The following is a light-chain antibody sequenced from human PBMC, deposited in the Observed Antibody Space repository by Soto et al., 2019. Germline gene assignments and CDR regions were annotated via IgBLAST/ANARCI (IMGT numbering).Light chain of an antibody. CDR2: GNS. CDR1: SSNIGAGYD. Sequence: QSVLTQPPSVSGAPGQRVTISCTGSSSNIGAGYDVHWYQQLPGTAPKLLIYGNSNRPSGVPDRFSGSKSGTSASLAITGLPGEDGADYYCQALDRRLGGVRVVFGGGTKLPGL. CDR3: QALDRRLGGVRVV. V-gene: IGLV1-40*01. J-gene: IGLJ2*01.